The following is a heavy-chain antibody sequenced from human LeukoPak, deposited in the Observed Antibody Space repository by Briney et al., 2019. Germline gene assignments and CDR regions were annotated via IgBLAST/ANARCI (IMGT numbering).Heavy chain of an antibody. CDR1: GGTFSSYA. J-gene: IGHJ5*02. CDR3: ARHSSSYYSRIDP. CDR2: IIPIFGTT. D-gene: IGHD6-13*01. V-gene: IGHV1-69*13. Sequence: SVKVSCKASGGTFSSYAISWVRQAPGQGLEWMGGIIPIFGTTNYAQKFQGRVTITADESTSTAYMELSSLRSEDTAVYYCARHSSSYYSRIDPWGQGTLVTVSS.